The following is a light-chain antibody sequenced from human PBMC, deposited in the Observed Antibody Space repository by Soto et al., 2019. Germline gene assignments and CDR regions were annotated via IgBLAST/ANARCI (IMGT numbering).Light chain of an antibody. J-gene: IGKJ1*01. CDR2: GAS. Sequence: EIVLTQSPGTPSLSPGERATLSCRASQSVSSSYLAWFQQKPGQAPRLLIYGASNRATGIPDRFSGSGSGTDFTLTISRLEPEDFAVYYCQQYGRSPTWTFGQGTKVEIK. V-gene: IGKV3-20*01. CDR1: QSVSSSY. CDR3: QQYGRSPTWT.